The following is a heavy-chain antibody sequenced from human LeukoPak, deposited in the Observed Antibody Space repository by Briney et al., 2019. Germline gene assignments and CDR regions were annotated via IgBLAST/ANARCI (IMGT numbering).Heavy chain of an antibody. J-gene: IGHJ4*02. V-gene: IGHV4-39*01. CDR1: GGSISSSSYY. CDR3: ARRVTMVRGYFDY. CDR2: IYYSGST. Sequence: SETLSLTCTVSGGSISSSSYYWGWIRQPPGKGLEWIGSIYYSGSTYYNPSLKSRVTISVDTSKNQFSLKLSSVTAADTAVYYCARRVTMVRGYFDYWGQGTLVTVSS. D-gene: IGHD3-10*01.